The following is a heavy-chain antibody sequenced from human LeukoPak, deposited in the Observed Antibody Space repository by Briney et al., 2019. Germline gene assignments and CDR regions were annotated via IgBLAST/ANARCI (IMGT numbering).Heavy chain of an antibody. V-gene: IGHV1-46*01. CDR1: GYTFTSYY. J-gene: IGHJ6*04. Sequence: GASVKVSCKASGYTFTSYYMHWVRQAPGQGLEWMGIINPSGGSTSYAQKFQGRVTMTRDTSTSTVYMELSSLRSEDTAVYYCARDKQFTAPIYGMDVWGKGTTVTVSS. D-gene: IGHD4-11*01. CDR3: ARDKQFTAPIYGMDV. CDR2: INPSGGST.